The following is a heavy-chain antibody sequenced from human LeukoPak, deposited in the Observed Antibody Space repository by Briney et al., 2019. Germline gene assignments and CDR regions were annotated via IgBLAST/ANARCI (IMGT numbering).Heavy chain of an antibody. Sequence: PSEALSLTCAVSGGSISGGGYSWSWIRQPPGKGLEWIGYIYHSGSTYYNPSLKSRVTISVDRSKNQFSLKLSSVTAADTAVYYCARSPLWLRGLDYWGQGTLVTVSS. CDR2: IYHSGST. D-gene: IGHD5-18*01. CDR1: GGSISGGGYS. J-gene: IGHJ4*02. V-gene: IGHV4-30-2*01. CDR3: ARSPLWLRGLDY.